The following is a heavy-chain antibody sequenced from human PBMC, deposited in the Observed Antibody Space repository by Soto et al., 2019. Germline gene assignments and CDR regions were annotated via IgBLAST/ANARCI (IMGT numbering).Heavy chain of an antibody. CDR1: GFTFRNHA. D-gene: IGHD3-3*01. V-gene: IGHV3-30-3*01. CDR3: AGGPLGLAIGHGMDV. CDR2: ISFDGNTK. Sequence: QVQLVESGGTVVLPGRSLRLSCAVSGFTFRNHAMHWVRQSPGKGLEWVAVISFDGNTKYYADSVKGRVSVSRDNFANTLFLQLGNLRIEDTAVYYCAGGPLGLAIGHGMDVWGHGTTVTVSS. J-gene: IGHJ6*02.